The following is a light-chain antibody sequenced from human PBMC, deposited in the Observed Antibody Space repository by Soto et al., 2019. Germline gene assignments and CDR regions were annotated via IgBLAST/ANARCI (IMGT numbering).Light chain of an antibody. V-gene: IGKV3-15*01. Sequence: EIVMTQSPATLSLSPGERATLSCRASQSVSSNLAWYQQKPGQAPRLLIYGASTRATGIPARFSGSGSGTEFTLTISSLQSEDFEVYYCQQYNNWPLTFGQGTKVDIK. J-gene: IGKJ1*01. CDR3: QQYNNWPLT. CDR2: GAS. CDR1: QSVSSN.